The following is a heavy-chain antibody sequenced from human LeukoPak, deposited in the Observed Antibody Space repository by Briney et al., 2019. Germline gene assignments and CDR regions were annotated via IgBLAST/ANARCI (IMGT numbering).Heavy chain of an antibody. Sequence: ASVKVSCKASGGTFSSYDINWVRQATGQGLEWMGRLHPNSGTAGYAQNFQGRVTITGDTSMSTAYMELSSLRSEDTAVYYCARVTSRFWTGYYDPFDIWGQGTMVTVSS. D-gene: IGHD3/OR15-3a*01. CDR1: GGTFSSYD. CDR3: ARVTSRFWTGYYDPFDI. V-gene: IGHV1-8*03. J-gene: IGHJ3*02. CDR2: LHPNSGTA.